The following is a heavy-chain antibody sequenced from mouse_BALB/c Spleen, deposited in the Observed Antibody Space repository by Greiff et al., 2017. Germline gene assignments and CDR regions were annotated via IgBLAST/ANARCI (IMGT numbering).Heavy chain of an antibody. D-gene: IGHD2-14*01. CDR3: ARGYYRYDWFAY. CDR2: IDPSDSYT. CDR1: GYTFTSYW. J-gene: IGHJ3*01. V-gene: IGHV1-69*02. Sequence: QVQLQQPGAELVKPGASVKLSCKASGYTFTSYWMHWVKQRPGQGLEWIGEIDPSDSYTNYNQKFKGKATLTVDKSSNTAYMQLSSLTSEDSAVYYCARGYYRYDWFAYWGQGTLVTVSA.